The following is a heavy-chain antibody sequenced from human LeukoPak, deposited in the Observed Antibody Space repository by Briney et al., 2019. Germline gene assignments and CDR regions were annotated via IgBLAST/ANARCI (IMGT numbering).Heavy chain of an antibody. CDR2: IYYSGST. D-gene: IGHD1-26*01. J-gene: IGHJ3*02. CDR3: ARLRRGRSYYSNRDAFDI. Sequence: SETLSLTCTVSGGSISSSSYYWGWIRQPPGKGLEWIGSIYYSGSTYYNPSLKSRVTISVDTSKNQFSLKLSSVTAADTAVYYCARLRRGRSYYSNRDAFDIWGQGTMVTVSS. V-gene: IGHV4-39*07. CDR1: GGSISSSSYY.